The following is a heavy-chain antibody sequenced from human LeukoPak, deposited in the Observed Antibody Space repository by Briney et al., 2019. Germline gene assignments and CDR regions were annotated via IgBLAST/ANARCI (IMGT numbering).Heavy chain of an antibody. CDR2: INPNSGGT. V-gene: IGHV1-2*02. D-gene: IGHD2-15*01. J-gene: IGHJ4*02. CDR1: GYTFTGYY. CDR3: ARDLEEDCSGGSCYRVMAFDY. Sequence: ASVKVSCKASGYTFTGYYMHWVRQAPGQGLEWRGWINPNSGGTNYAQKFQGRVTMTRDTSISTAYMELSRLRSDDTAVYYCARDLEEDCSGGSCYRVMAFDYWGQGTLVTVSS.